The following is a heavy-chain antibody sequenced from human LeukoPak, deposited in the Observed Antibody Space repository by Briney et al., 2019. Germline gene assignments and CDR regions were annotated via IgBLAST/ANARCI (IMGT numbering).Heavy chain of an antibody. D-gene: IGHD2-15*01. CDR1: GFTFSSYS. Sequence: PGGSLRLSCAASGFTFSSYSMNWVRQAPGKGLEWVSSISSSSSYIYYADSVKGRFTISRDNAKNSLYLQMNSLRAEDTAVYYCAREIAGGSPVMVYYFDYWGQGTLVTVSS. V-gene: IGHV3-21*01. CDR3: AREIAGGSPVMVYYFDY. J-gene: IGHJ4*02. CDR2: ISSSSSYI.